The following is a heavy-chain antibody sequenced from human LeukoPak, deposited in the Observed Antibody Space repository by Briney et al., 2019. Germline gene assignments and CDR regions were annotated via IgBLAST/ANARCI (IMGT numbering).Heavy chain of an antibody. J-gene: IGHJ4*02. CDR3: AKDMAVGDYGSCDYFDY. CDR2: IWYEGTNK. CDR1: GFTFSSYS. Sequence: GGSLRLSCAASGFTFSSYSMHWVRHTPGKGEESGAFIWYEGTNKYYAHSVRGRLTIPRANSKNTLYLQMNRLRAEDTAVYYGAKDMAVGDYGSCDYFDYCGQGTLVTVSS. V-gene: IGHV3-30*02. D-gene: IGHD3-10*01.